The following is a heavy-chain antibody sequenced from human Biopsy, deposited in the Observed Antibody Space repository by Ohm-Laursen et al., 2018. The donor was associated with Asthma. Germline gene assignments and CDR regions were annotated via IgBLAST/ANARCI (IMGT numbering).Heavy chain of an antibody. Sequence: TQTLTLPCTFSGFSLTTTGVGVAWIRQPPGKALEWLARIYLDDDKRYSSSLKSRLTITKDTSKNQVVLTMTNMDPVDTATYHCAHRLCIGGACYDAFDIWGQGTMVTVSS. CDR2: IYLDDDK. V-gene: IGHV2-5*02. CDR3: AHRLCIGGACYDAFDI. D-gene: IGHD2-8*02. CDR1: GFSLTTTGVG. J-gene: IGHJ3*02.